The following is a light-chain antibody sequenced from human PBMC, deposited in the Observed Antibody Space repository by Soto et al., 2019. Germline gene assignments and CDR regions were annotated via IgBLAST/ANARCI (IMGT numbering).Light chain of an antibody. J-gene: IGLJ2*01. V-gene: IGLV1-44*01. CDR1: GSSIGTNT. CDR2: GDN. Sequence: QSVLTQPPSASGTPGQRVTISCSGSGSSIGTNTVNWYRQLPGTAPKLLIYGDNQRPSGVPDRFSGSKSGTSAPLAISGLQSEDEAEYYCAAWDGSLNNVLFGGGTQLTVL. CDR3: AAWDGSLNNVL.